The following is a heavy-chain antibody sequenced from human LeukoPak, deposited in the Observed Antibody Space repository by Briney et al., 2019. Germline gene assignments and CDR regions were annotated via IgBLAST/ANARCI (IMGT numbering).Heavy chain of an antibody. Sequence: ASVKVSCKASGYTFTSYDINWVRQATGQGLEWMGWMNPNSGNTGYAQKFQGRVTMTRNTSISTAYMELSSLRSDDTAVYYCARDEKYSSGWYQTRNAFDIWGQGTMVTVSS. CDR3: ARDEKYSSGWYQTRNAFDI. J-gene: IGHJ3*02. CDR2: MNPNSGNT. CDR1: GYTFTSYD. V-gene: IGHV1-8*01. D-gene: IGHD6-19*01.